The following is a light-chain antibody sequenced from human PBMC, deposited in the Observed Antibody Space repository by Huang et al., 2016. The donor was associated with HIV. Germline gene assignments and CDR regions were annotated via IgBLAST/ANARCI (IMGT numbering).Light chain of an antibody. CDR3: QQSYRAPRT. V-gene: IGKV1-39*01. J-gene: IGKJ2*01. CDR1: QSIAKY. CDR2: ATS. Sequence: DIQMTQSPSSLSASLVDRVIITCRASQSIAKYLNWYQQMPGKAPQLLISATSTLQGGVPSRCSGSGSGTDFTLSISGMQPEDTATYYCQQSYRAPRTFGQGTMVEF.